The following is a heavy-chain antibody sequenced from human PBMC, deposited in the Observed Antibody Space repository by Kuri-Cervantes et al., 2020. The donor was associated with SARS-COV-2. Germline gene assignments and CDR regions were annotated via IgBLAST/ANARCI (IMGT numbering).Heavy chain of an antibody. CDR1: GYTFTSYA. CDR2: INTNTGNP. CDR3: ARGYSSSHNQSYHYYGMDV. Sequence: ASVKVSCKASGYTFTSYAMNWVRQAPGQGLEWMGWINTNTGNPTYAQGFTGRFVFSLDTSVSTAYLQISSLKAEDTAVYYCARGYSSSHNQSYHYYGMDVWGQGTTVTVSS. J-gene: IGHJ6*02. D-gene: IGHD6-13*01. V-gene: IGHV7-4-1*02.